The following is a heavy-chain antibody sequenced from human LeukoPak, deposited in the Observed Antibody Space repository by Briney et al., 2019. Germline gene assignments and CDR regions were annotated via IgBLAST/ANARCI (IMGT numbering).Heavy chain of an antibody. Sequence: GGSLRLSCAASGFNFGSYSMTWVRQAPGKGLEWVSVISADSATTFYADSVKGRFTISRDNSKNTLYLQMNSLRAEDTAVYYCARSGRIAVAGSYYYMDVWGKGTTVTVSS. CDR3: ARSGRIAVAGSYYYMDV. D-gene: IGHD6-19*01. CDR1: GFNFGSYS. J-gene: IGHJ6*03. V-gene: IGHV3-23*01. CDR2: ISADSATT.